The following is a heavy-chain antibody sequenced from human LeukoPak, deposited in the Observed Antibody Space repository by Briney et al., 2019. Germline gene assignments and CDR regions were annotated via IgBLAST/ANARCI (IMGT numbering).Heavy chain of an antibody. Sequence: PGGSLRLSCVASGLNLDYYGMIWVRQAPGKGLEWVAAINRNGGLIDYADSVNGRFTISRDNAKISRYLQMDSLRAEDTALYYCARSNPLAARYYIDVWGKGTTATVSS. CDR2: INRNGGLI. D-gene: IGHD6-6*01. CDR1: GLNLDYYG. V-gene: IGHV3-20*04. J-gene: IGHJ6*03. CDR3: ARSNPLAARYYIDV.